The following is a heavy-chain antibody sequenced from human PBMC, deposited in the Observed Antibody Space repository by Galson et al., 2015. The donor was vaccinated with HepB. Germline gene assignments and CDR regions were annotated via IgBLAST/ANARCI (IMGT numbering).Heavy chain of an antibody. J-gene: IGHJ2*01. CDR3: ARVKWDSSGWYFWYFDL. V-gene: IGHV4-59*01. CDR2: IYYSGST. D-gene: IGHD6-19*01. Sequence: QVQLQESGPGLVKPSQTLSLTCTVSGGSISSYYWSWIRQPPGKGLEWIGYIYYSGSTNYNPSLKSRVTISVDTSKNQFSLKLSSVTAADTAVYYCARVKWDSSGWYFWYFDLWGRGTLVTVSS. CDR1: GGSISSYY.